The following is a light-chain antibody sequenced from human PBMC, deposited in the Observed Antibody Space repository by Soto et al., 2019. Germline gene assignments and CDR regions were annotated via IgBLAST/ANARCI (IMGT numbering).Light chain of an antibody. J-gene: IGLJ2*01. CDR2: EVN. CDR1: SSDVGGYKY. V-gene: IGLV2-8*01. Sequence: QSALTQPPSASGSPGQTVTISCTGTSSDVGGYKYVYWYQQKSGKAPKLIIYEVNERPSGAPDRFSGSKSDNTASLTVSGLQAEDEADYYCSAYAGRNNVLFGGGTKLTVL. CDR3: SAYAGRNNVL.